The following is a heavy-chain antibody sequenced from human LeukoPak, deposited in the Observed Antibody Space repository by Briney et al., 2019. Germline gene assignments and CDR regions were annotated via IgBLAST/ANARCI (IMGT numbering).Heavy chain of an antibody. J-gene: IGHJ3*02. D-gene: IGHD3-9*01. Sequence: GGSLRLSCAASGFTFSSYGMHWVRQAPGKGLEWVAFIRYDGRNKYYADSVKGRFTISRDNSKNTLYVQMNSLRAEDTAVYYCAKGPNYDILTGWRKTYNAFDIWGQGTMVTVSS. V-gene: IGHV3-30*02. CDR1: GFTFSSYG. CDR2: IRYDGRNK. CDR3: AKGPNYDILTGWRKTYNAFDI.